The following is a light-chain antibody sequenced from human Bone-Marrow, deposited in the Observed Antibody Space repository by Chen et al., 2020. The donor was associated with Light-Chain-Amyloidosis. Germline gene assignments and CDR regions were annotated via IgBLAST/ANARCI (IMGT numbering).Light chain of an antibody. V-gene: IGLV2-14*01. Sequence: QSALTHPASVSGSPGQSITISGTGTSSDVGGDNHVSWYQQHPDKAPKLMIYEVTNRPSWVPDRFSGSKSDNTASLTISGLQTEDEADYFCSSYTITNPLVFGSGTRVTVL. J-gene: IGLJ1*01. CDR1: SSDVGGDNH. CDR3: SSYTITNPLV. CDR2: EVT.